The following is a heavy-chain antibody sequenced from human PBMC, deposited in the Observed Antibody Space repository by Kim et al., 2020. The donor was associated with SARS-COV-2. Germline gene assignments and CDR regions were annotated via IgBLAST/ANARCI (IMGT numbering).Heavy chain of an antibody. CDR1: GYTFTSYG. J-gene: IGHJ6*02. V-gene: IGHV1-18*01. Sequence: ASVKVSCKASGYTFTSYGISWVRQAPGQGLEWMGWISAYNGNTNYAQKLQGRVTMTTDTSTSTAYMELRSLRSDDTAVYYCARVFPLFNPIWFGEVSIAAGIYYYYGMDVLGQGTTVTVSS. CDR3: ARVFPLFNPIWFGEVSIAAGIYYYYGMDV. D-gene: IGHD3-10*01. CDR2: ISAYNGNT.